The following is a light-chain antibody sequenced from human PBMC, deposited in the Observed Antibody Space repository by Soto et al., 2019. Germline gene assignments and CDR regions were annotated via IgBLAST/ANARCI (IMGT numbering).Light chain of an antibody. Sequence: EIVLTQSPATLSLSPGERATLSCRASQSVSSYLAWYQQKPGQPPRLLIHDASNRATGIPARFSGSGSGTDFTLTISRLEPEDFAVYYCQQYGSSGTFGQGTKVDI. CDR1: QSVSSY. CDR2: DAS. CDR3: QQYGSSGT. J-gene: IGKJ1*01. V-gene: IGKV3-11*01.